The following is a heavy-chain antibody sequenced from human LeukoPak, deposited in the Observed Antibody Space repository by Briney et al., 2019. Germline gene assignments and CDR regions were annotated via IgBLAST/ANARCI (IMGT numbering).Heavy chain of an antibody. V-gene: IGHV3-53*01. CDR3: AKGYNYAYEY. CDR1: GFTLSSSY. Sequence: GGSLRLSCAASGFTLSSSYMSWVRQAPAKGLEWVSLIYSGGSTYYAASVKGRFTISRDNSKNTLYLQMNSLRPEDTAVYYCAKGYNYAYEYWGQGTLVTVSS. D-gene: IGHD5-18*01. J-gene: IGHJ4*02. CDR2: IYSGGST.